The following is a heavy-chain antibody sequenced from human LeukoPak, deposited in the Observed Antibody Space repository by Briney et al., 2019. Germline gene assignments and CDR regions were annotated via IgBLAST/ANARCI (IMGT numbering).Heavy chain of an antibody. CDR1: GFTYSHNG. CDR2: IQYDGNTI. Sequence: PGGSLRLSCVASGFTYSHNGMHWVRQAPGKGLEWVAFIQYDGNTIFYADSVKGRFTISRDNAKNTLYLQMNSLRAEDTAVYYCARVVGSSGWYLGYWGQGTLVTVSS. J-gene: IGHJ4*02. D-gene: IGHD6-19*01. V-gene: IGHV3-30*02. CDR3: ARVVGSSGWYLGY.